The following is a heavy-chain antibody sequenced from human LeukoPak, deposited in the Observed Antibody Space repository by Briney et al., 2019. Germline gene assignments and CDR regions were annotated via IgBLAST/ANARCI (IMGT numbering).Heavy chain of an antibody. CDR1: GYTFTNYF. Sequence: ASVKVSCKASGYTFTNYFIHWVRQAPGQRLEWVGIINPSSGSTTYAQMFQGRVTMTRDTSTSTAYMELSSLRSEDTAVYYCAKLSESYDFDYWGQGTLITVSS. CDR3: AKLSESYDFDY. CDR2: INPSSGST. V-gene: IGHV1-46*01. D-gene: IGHD1-26*01. J-gene: IGHJ4*02.